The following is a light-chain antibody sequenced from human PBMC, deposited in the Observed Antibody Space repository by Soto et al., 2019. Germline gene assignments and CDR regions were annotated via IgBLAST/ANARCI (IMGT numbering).Light chain of an antibody. V-gene: IGKV3-20*01. CDR2: GES. J-gene: IGKJ1*01. CDR3: QQYGSSRWT. CDR1: QSVSSSY. Sequence: EIVLTQSPGTLSLSPGERATLSCRASQSVSSSYLAWYQQKPGQAPRILIYGESSRATGIPDRFSGSGSGTDFNLTISRLEPEDFAVYYCQQYGSSRWTCGQGTKVDIK.